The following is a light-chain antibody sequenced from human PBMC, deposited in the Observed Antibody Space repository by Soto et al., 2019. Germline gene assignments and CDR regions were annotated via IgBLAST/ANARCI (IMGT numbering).Light chain of an antibody. CDR3: QQPYNTPGT. J-gene: IGKJ1*01. CDR2: GAS. Sequence: DIQMTQSTSSLSASVGDSVTITCRASQSLNKYLNWYKHKPGKAPSLLIYGASSLHSGVPARFSGAGGGTYFTRTIKSLQPEDSANYYCQQPYNTPGTFGRGTKVEI. V-gene: IGKV1-39*01. CDR1: QSLNKY.